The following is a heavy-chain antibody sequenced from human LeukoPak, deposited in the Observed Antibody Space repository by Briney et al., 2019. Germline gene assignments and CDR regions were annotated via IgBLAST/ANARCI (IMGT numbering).Heavy chain of an antibody. Sequence: ASVKVSCKASGYTFTRYDINWVRQATGQGLEWMGWMNPKSGNTGHAQKFQGRVTITRDTSISTVYMELSSLRSEDTAVYYCARDHGDFNNWFDPWGQGTLVTVSS. J-gene: IGHJ5*02. CDR2: MNPKSGNT. D-gene: IGHD4-17*01. CDR3: ARDHGDFNNWFDP. V-gene: IGHV1-8*03. CDR1: GYTFTRYD.